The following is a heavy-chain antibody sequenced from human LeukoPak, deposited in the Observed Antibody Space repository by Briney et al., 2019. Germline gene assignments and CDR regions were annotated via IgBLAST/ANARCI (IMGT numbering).Heavy chain of an antibody. CDR2: INHSGST. J-gene: IGHJ4*02. CDR1: GGSFSGYY. D-gene: IGHD2-2*01. CDR3: ARGPPADDCSSTSCYLFTGRIPAAGRFNY. V-gene: IGHV4-34*01. Sequence: SETLSLTCAVYGGSFSGYYWSWIRQPPGKGLEWMGEINHSGSTNYNPSLKCRVTIPVVTSKNQFYLKLTSVPPENPAVNYVARGPPADDCSSTSCYLFTGRIPAAGRFNYWGQGTLVTVSS.